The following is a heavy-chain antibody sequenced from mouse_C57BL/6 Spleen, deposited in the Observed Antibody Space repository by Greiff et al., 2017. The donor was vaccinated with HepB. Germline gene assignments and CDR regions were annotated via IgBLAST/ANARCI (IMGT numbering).Heavy chain of an antibody. D-gene: IGHD1-1*01. CDR1: GYTFTDYE. J-gene: IGHJ3*01. V-gene: IGHV1-15*01. CDR3: TRADYYGSSGAY. Sequence: QVQLKQSGAELVRPGASVTLSCKASGYTFTDYEMHWVKQTPVHGLEWIGAIDPETGGTAYNQKFKGKAILTADKSSSTAYMELRSLTSEDSAVYYCTRADYYGSSGAYWGQGTLVTVSA. CDR2: IDPETGGT.